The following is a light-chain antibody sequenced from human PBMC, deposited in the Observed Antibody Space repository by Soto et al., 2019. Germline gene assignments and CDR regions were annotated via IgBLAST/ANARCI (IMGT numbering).Light chain of an antibody. Sequence: EIVMTQSPATLSLSPGERATLSCRASQSVASNLAWYQQKPGQAPRLLIYGASTRARGIPDRFSGSGSGTEFTLTISSLQSEDFAVYYCQHYNNWPPYSFGQGTKLEIK. CDR2: GAS. CDR3: QHYNNWPPYS. J-gene: IGKJ2*03. CDR1: QSVASN. V-gene: IGKV3-15*01.